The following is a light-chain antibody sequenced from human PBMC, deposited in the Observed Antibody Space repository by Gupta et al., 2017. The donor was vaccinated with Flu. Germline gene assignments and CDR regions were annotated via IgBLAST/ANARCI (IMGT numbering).Light chain of an antibody. CDR2: RDS. CDR3: QVWDSSTAVV. Sequence: SYDLTQPLSVSVDLGQTARITCGGNNSGSKNVHWYQQKPGQAPVLVTYRDSNRPSGIPERFSGSNSGNTATLTISRAQDGDEADYYCQVWDSSTAVVFGGGTKLTVL. CDR1: NSGSKN. V-gene: IGLV3-9*01. J-gene: IGLJ2*01.